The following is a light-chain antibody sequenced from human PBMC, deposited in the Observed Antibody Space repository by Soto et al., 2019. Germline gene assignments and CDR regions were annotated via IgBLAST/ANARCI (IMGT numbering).Light chain of an antibody. CDR1: QSISIW. CDR2: KAS. CDR3: QQYSNLIN. Sequence: DIQMTQSPYTRSASVGDRVTLACRASQSISIWLAWYQQKPGKAPKILIYKASSLESGVPSRFSGSGSGTYFSFTISSLQPEDFATYYCQQYSNLINFGQGTRREIK. J-gene: IGKJ5*01. V-gene: IGKV1-5*03.